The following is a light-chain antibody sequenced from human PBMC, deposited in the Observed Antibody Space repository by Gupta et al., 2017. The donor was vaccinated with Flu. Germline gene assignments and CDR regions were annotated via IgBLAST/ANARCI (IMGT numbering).Light chain of an antibody. CDR2: SDD. Sequence: LTQPPSASGTPGQRVTISCSGLIPNIGNNPVNWFQQLPGPAPRLLIYSDDQRPSGVPDRFSGSKSGTSASLAISGLQSEDEADYYCASWDNSLNGFYIFGTGTKVTVV. V-gene: IGLV1-44*01. CDR1: IPNIGNNP. J-gene: IGLJ1*01. CDR3: ASWDNSLNGFYI.